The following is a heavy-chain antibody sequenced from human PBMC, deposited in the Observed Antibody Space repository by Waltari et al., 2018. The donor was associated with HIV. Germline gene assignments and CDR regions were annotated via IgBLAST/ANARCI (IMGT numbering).Heavy chain of an antibody. V-gene: IGHV3-7*01. CDR3: ARDRGSSGAYFDY. CDR1: GFTFSSYW. CDR2: IKQDGSEK. J-gene: IGHJ4*02. Sequence: EVQLVESGGGLVQPGGSLRLSCAASGFTFSSYWMSWVRQAPGKGLGWVANIKQDGSEKYYVDSVKGRFTISRDNAKNSLYLQMNSLRAEDTAVYYCARDRGSSGAYFDYWGQGTLVTVSS. D-gene: IGHD6-13*01.